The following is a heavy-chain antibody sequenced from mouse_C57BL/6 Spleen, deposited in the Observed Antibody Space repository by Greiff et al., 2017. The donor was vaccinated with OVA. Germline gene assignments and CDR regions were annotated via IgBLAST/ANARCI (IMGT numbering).Heavy chain of an antibody. J-gene: IGHJ3*01. CDR1: GYTFTDYN. CDR2: INPNNGGT. Sequence: VQLQQSGPELVKPGASVKMSCKASGYTFTDYNMHWVKQSHGKSLEWIGYINPNNGGTRYNQKFKGKATLTVNKSSSTAYMELRSLTSEDSAVYDCARLGIYYGYDVFAYWGQGTLVTVSA. CDR3: ARLGIYYGYDVFAY. V-gene: IGHV1-22*01. D-gene: IGHD2-2*01.